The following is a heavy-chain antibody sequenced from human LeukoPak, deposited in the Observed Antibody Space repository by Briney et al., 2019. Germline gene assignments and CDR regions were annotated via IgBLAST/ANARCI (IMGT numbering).Heavy chain of an antibody. CDR1: GGSISGYY. V-gene: IGHV4-59*01. Sequence: SETLSLTCTVSGGSISGYYWNWIRQSPGKGLGWIGHIYYSGSTDYNPSLKSRVTISVDTSKNQFSLKLSSVTAADTAVYYCARAHDYGDYSLDPWGQGTLVTVSS. J-gene: IGHJ5*02. D-gene: IGHD4-17*01. CDR2: IYYSGST. CDR3: ARAHDYGDYSLDP.